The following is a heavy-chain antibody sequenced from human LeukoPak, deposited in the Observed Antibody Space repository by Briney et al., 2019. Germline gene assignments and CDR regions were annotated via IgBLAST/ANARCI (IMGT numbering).Heavy chain of an antibody. D-gene: IGHD3-16*01. Sequence: ASVKVSCKVSGYTLTELSMHWVRQAPGQGLEWMGLINPGGDSTTYAQKFQGRLTMTRDTSTSTVYMELSSLSSEDTAVYYCARYLPGGGSYDYWGQGTLVTVSS. CDR2: INPGGDST. V-gene: IGHV1-46*01. CDR1: GYTLTELS. J-gene: IGHJ4*02. CDR3: ARYLPGGGSYDY.